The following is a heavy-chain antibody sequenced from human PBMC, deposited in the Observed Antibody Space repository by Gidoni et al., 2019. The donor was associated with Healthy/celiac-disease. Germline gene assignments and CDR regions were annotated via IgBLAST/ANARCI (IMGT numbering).Heavy chain of an antibody. Sequence: QVQLVQSGAEVKKPGSSVKVSCKASGGTFSSYAISGVRQAPGQGLEWMGGILPIFGTANYAQKFQGRVTITADESTSTAYMELSSLRSEDTAVYYCARGAGSPYYDILTGPYYYYGMDVWGKGTTVTVSS. CDR1: GGTFSSYA. D-gene: IGHD3-9*01. V-gene: IGHV1-69*01. CDR3: ARGAGSPYYDILTGPYYYYGMDV. CDR2: ILPIFGTA. J-gene: IGHJ6*04.